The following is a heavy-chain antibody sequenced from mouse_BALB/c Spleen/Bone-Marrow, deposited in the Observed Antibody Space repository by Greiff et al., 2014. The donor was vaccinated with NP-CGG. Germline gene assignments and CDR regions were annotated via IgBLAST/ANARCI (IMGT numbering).Heavy chain of an antibody. J-gene: IGHJ3*01. CDR1: GYTLTSYV. CDR3: AGPAWFAY. Sequence: EVQLQQSGPELVKPGASVKMSCKASGYTLTSYVMPWGKQKPGRGLEWIGFINPFNGGAKYNEKFRGKATLTSDKSSSTAYMELSSLTSEDSAVYYCAGPAWFAYWGRGTLVTVSA. CDR2: INPFNGGA. V-gene: IGHV1-14*01.